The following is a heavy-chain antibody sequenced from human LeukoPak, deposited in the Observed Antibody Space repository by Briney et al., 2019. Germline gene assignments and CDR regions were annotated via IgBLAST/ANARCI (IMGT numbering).Heavy chain of an antibody. CDR1: GGSISSYY. J-gene: IGHJ4*02. V-gene: IGHV4-59*12. Sequence: SETLSLTCTVSGGSISSYYWSWIRQPPGKGLEWIGSVHYSGSTYYNPSLKSRLTISLDTSKNQFSLKLTSVTAADTAVYYCARDPRDSTPFDYWGQGTLVTVSS. CDR2: VHYSGST. CDR3: ARDPRDSTPFDY. D-gene: IGHD2-15*01.